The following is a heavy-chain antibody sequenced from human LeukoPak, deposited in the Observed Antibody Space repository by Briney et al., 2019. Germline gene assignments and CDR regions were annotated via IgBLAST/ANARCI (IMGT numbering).Heavy chain of an antibody. CDR2: IYYSGST. CDR3: ARVRSSGWHYYYYYYMEV. J-gene: IGHJ6*03. D-gene: IGHD6-19*01. V-gene: IGHV4-59*01. CDR1: GGSISSYY. Sequence: PSETLSLTCTVSGGSISSYYWSWIRQPPGKGLEWIGYIYYSGSTNYNPSLKSRVTISVDTSKNQFSLKLSSVTAADTAVYYCARVRSSGWHYYYYYYMEVWGKGTTVTVSS.